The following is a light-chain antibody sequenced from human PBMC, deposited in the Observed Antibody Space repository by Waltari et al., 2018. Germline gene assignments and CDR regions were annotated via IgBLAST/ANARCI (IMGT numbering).Light chain of an antibody. CDR3: QKYGSLPAT. V-gene: IGKV3-20*01. CDR2: DAS. Sequence: EIMLTQSPGTLSLSPGESATLSCRASQSISKYLAWYQQKPGQAPRLLIYDASFRATGIPDRFSGRGYGTDVSLTISRLGPEDYAVYYCQKYGSLPATFGRGTKVESK. J-gene: IGKJ1*01. CDR1: QSISKY.